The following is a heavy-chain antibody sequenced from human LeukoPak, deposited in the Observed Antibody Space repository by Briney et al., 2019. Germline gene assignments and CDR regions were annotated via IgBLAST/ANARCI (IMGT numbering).Heavy chain of an antibody. D-gene: IGHD4-17*01. Sequence: GGSLRLSCAASGFTFSSYSMNWVRQAPGEGLEWVSSISSSSSYIYYADSVKGRFTISRDNAKNSLYLQMNSLRAEDTAVYYCARALYGDYSYFQHWGQGTLVTVSS. CDR1: GFTFSSYS. V-gene: IGHV3-21*01. CDR2: ISSSSSYI. CDR3: ARALYGDYSYFQH. J-gene: IGHJ1*01.